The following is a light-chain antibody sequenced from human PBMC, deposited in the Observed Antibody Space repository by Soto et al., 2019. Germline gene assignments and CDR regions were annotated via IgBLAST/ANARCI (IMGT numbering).Light chain of an antibody. J-gene: IGKJ5*01. CDR2: AAS. V-gene: IGKV1-8*01. CDR1: HGISSY. Sequence: IRMKQYTSSLSSATVDRVNITCRASHGISSYLAWYQQKPGKDPKVLIYAASNLQSGVPPRFSGSGSGTDFTLTISSLQPEDVATYFCQKSYRTPITFGQGTRLEIK. CDR3: QKSYRTPIT.